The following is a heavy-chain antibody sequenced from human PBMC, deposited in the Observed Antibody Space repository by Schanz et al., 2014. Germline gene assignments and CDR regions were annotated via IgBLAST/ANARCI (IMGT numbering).Heavy chain of an antibody. J-gene: IGHJ4*02. CDR1: GITFSGHS. D-gene: IGHD1-1*01. CDR2: ITYNGGTI. V-gene: IGHV3-48*01. CDR3: ARDRRNADLDY. Sequence: EVQLLESGGGLVQPGGSLRLSCAASGITFSGHSFNWVRQAPGKGLEWISYITYNGGTIYYADSVKGRFTISRDNAKNSLYLEMNSLRAEDTALYYCARDRRNADLDYWGQGTLVTVSS.